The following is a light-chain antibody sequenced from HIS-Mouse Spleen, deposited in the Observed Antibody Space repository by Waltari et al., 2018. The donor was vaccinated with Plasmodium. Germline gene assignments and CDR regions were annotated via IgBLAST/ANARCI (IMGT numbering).Light chain of an antibody. J-gene: IGLJ2*01. V-gene: IGLV1-40*01. Sequence: QSVLTPPPSVSGAPGQRVPIPCTGSSSNIGAGYDVHWYQQLPGTAPKLLIYGNSNRPSGVPDRFSGSKSGTSASLAITGLQAEDEADYYCQSYDSSLSVVFGGGTKLTVL. CDR2: GNS. CDR3: QSYDSSLSVV. CDR1: SSNIGAGYD.